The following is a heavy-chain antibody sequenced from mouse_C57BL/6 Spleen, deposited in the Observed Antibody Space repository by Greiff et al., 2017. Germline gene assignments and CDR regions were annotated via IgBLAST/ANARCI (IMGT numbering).Heavy chain of an antibody. J-gene: IGHJ4*01. CDR1: GFTFSDYY. CDR3: ARELDYAMDY. D-gene: IGHD4-1*01. CDR2: INYDGSST. V-gene: IGHV5-16*01. Sequence: DVQLVESEGGLVQPGSSMKLSCTASGFTFSDYYMAWVCQVPEKGLEWVANINYDGSSTYYLDSLKSRFIISRDNAKNILYLQMSSLKSEDTATYYCARELDYAMDYWGQGTSVTVST.